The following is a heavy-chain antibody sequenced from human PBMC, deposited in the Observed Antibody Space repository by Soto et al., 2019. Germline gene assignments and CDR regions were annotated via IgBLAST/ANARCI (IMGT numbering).Heavy chain of an antibody. V-gene: IGHV4-59*01. CDR1: GGSISSYY. CDR3: ARERVAAAGTNYYDSSGYYGDWFDP. CDR2: IYYGGST. J-gene: IGHJ5*02. D-gene: IGHD3-22*01. Sequence: PSETLSLTCTVSGGSISSYYWSWIRQPPGKGLEWIGYIYYGGSTNYNPSLKSRVTISVDTSKNQFSLKLSSVTAADTAVYYCARERVAAAGTNYYDSSGYYGDWFDPWGQGTLVTVSS.